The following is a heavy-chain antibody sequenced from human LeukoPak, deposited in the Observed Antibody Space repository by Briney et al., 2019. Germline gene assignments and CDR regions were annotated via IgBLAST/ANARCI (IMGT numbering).Heavy chain of an antibody. J-gene: IGHJ5*02. D-gene: IGHD4-11*01. CDR2: MNPNSGNT. V-gene: IGHV1-8*03. Sequence: SVKVSCKASGYTFTSYDINWVRQATGQGLEWMGWMNPNSGNTGYAQKFQGRVTITRNTSISTAYMELSRLRSDDTAVYYCARVVTVTTMWFDPWGQGTLVTVSS. CDR3: ARVVTVTTMWFDP. CDR1: GYTFTSYD.